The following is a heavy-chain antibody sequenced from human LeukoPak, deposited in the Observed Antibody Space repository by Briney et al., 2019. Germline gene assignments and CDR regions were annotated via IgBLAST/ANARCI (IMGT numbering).Heavy chain of an antibody. CDR2: IYYSGST. CDR3: ARDHSSGWYRGAFDI. CDR1: GGSISSYY. Sequence: SGTLSLTCTVSGGSISSYYWSWIRQPPGKGLEWIGYIYYSGSTNYNPSLKSRVTISVDTSKNQFSLKLSSVTAADTAMYYCARDHSSGWYRGAFDIWGQGTRLTVSS. V-gene: IGHV4-59*01. J-gene: IGHJ3*02. D-gene: IGHD6-19*01.